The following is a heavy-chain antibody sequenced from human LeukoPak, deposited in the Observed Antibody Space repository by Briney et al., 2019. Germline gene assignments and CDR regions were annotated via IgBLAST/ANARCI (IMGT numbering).Heavy chain of an antibody. CDR1: GFTFSSYG. D-gene: IGHD2-21*02. Sequence: GGSLRLSCAASGFTFSSYGMHWVRQAPGKGLEWVAVIWYDGSNKYYADSVKGRFTISRDNSKNTLYLQMYSLRAEDTAVYYCARALYAAVTDYFDYWGQGTLVTVDS. CDR3: ARALYAAVTDYFDY. J-gene: IGHJ4*02. V-gene: IGHV3-33*01. CDR2: IWYDGSNK.